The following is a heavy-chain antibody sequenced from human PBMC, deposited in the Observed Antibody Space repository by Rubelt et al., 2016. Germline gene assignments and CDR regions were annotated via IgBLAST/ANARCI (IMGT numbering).Heavy chain of an antibody. CDR3: ATDRYYYYGMDV. D-gene: IGHD1-14*01. V-gene: IGHV1-3*01. CDR2: INAGNGNT. J-gene: IGHJ6*02. Sequence: QVQLVQSGAEVKKPGASVKVSCKASGYTFTSYAMHWVRQAPGQRLEWMGWINAGNGNTKYSQKFQGRVTITRDTSASTAYMELSSLRSEDTAVDYCATDRYYYYGMDVWGQGTTVTVSS. CDR1: GYTFTSYA.